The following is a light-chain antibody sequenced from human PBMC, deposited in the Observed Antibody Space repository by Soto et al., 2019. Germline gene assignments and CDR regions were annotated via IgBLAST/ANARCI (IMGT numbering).Light chain of an antibody. J-gene: IGKJ1*01. CDR2: DAS. V-gene: IGKV1-5*01. CDR1: QSISSW. CDR3: QQYNTYTWT. Sequence: IQMTQSPSTLSASVGYRVTITCRASQSISSWLAWYQQKPGKAPKLLIYDASSLESGVPSRFSGSGSGTEFTLTISSLHPDDFATYYCQQYNTYTWTFGQGTKVDIK.